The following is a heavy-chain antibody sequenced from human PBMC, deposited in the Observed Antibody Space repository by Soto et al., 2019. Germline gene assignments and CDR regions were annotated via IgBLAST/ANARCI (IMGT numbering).Heavy chain of an antibody. Sequence: GGSLRLSCSASGFIFSESTIYWVRQVPGKGLEAISAVSTSGRSTYYADSVKDRFTISRDNSKNTLFLQMGSLRPEDTAIYYCVKQAHGLDGVAFDYWGQGTQVTSPQ. CDR2: VSTSGRST. D-gene: IGHD2-15*01. CDR1: GFIFSEST. CDR3: VKQAHGLDGVAFDY. V-gene: IGHV3-64D*06. J-gene: IGHJ4*02.